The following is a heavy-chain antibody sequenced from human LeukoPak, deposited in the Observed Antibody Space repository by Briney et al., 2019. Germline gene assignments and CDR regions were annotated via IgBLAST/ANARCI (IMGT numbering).Heavy chain of an antibody. J-gene: IGHJ3*02. CDR3: ARHKGRRPDAFDI. Sequence: PSETLSLTCTVSGGSISSSSYYWGWIRQPPGKGLEWIGSIYYSGSTYYNPSLKSRVTISVDTSKNQFSLKLSSVTAADTAVYYCARHKGRRPDAFDIWGQGTMVTVSS. CDR1: GGSISSSSYY. CDR2: IYYSGST. V-gene: IGHV4-39*01.